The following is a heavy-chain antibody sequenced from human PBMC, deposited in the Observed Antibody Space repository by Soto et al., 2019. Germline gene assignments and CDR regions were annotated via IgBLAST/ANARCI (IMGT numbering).Heavy chain of an antibody. D-gene: IGHD6-13*01. V-gene: IGHV4-39*01. CDR3: ARHANEEYSSSWFRTPLVTTHFDY. J-gene: IGHJ4*02. CDR1: GGSISSSSYY. Sequence: SETLSLTCTVSGGSISSSSYYWGWIRQPPGKGLEWIGSIYYSGSTYYNPSLKSRVTISVDTSKNQFSLKLSSVTAADTAVYYCARHANEEYSSSWFRTPLVTTHFDYWGQGTLVTVSS. CDR2: IYYSGST.